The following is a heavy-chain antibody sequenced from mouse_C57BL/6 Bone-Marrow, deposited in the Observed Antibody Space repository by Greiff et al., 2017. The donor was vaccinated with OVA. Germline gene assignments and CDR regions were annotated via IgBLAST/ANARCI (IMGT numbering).Heavy chain of an antibody. D-gene: IGHD4-1*01. J-gene: IGHJ2*01. CDR1: GFTFSSYA. Sequence: GKLVESGGGLVKPGGSLKLSCAASGFTFSSYAMSWVRQTPEKRLEWVATISDGGSYTYYPDNVKGRFTISRDNAKNNLYLQMSHLKSEDTAMYYCTGANWENYFDYWGQGTTLTVSS. CDR2: ISDGGSYT. CDR3: TGANWENYFDY. V-gene: IGHV5-4*03.